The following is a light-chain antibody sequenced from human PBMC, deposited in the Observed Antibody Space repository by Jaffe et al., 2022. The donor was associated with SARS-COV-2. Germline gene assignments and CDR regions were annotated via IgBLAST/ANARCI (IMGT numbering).Light chain of an antibody. CDR1: QSVISY. CDR3: QQRSNWPPGLT. J-gene: IGKJ4*01. CDR2: DAS. Sequence: EIVLTQSPATLSLSPGERATLSCRASQSVISYLAWYQHKPGQAPRLLIYDASNRATGIPARFSGSESGTDFTLTISSLEPEDSAVYYCQQRSNWPPGLTFGGGTKVEIK. V-gene: IGKV3-11*01.